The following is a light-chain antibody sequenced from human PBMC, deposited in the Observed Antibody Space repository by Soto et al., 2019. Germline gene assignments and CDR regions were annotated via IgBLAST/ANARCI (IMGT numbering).Light chain of an antibody. Sequence: DIQMTQSPSSLSASLGDRVTITCRASQDISTYLNWYQQKPGKAPNLLIYTVPNLETGVPSRFSGSGSGTVFTLTISALQPEDIATYYCQQYNCLPYTFGQGTRLEIE. J-gene: IGKJ2*01. CDR3: QQYNCLPYT. CDR2: TVP. V-gene: IGKV1-33*01. CDR1: QDISTY.